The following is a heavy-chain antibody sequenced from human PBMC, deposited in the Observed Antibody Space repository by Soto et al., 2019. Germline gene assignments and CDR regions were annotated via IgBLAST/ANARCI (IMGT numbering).Heavy chain of an antibody. J-gene: IGHJ6*03. V-gene: IGHV1-69*08. D-gene: IGHD2-15*01. CDR3: ARVRGYCSGGSCYHYYYYMDV. CDR1: GGTFSSYT. CDR2: IIPILGTA. Sequence: QVQLVQSGAEVKKPGSSVKVSCKASGGTFSSYTISWVRQAPGQGLEWMGRIIPILGTANYAQKFQGRVTITADKSTSTAYMELSSLRSEDTAVYYCARVRGYCSGGSCYHYYYYMDVWGKGTTVTVSS.